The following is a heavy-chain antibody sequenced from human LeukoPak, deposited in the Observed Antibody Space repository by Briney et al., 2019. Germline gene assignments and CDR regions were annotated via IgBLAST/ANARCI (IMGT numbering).Heavy chain of an antibody. J-gene: IGHJ4*02. CDR1: GFYFRGYN. V-gene: IGHV3-7*01. Sequence: GGSLRLSCITSGFYFRGYNMAWVRQAPGKGLEWLATTTRDGSGKEYVDSVRGRFTISRDNAKNSIYLQMNTLSAEDTAVYFCVTEFWYRFDYWGQGLLVTVSS. CDR3: VTEFWYRFDY. D-gene: IGHD3-3*01. CDR2: TTRDGSGK.